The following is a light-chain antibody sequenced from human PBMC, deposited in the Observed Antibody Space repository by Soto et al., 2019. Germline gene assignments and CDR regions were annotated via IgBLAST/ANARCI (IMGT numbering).Light chain of an antibody. Sequence: EVVMTQSPATLSVSPGERATLSCRASRTVGTYLAWYQHRPGQAPRLLIYGASTRATGVPARFSGSGSGTEFTLTISSLQSEDFAVYFCQQYDNLPPWTFGQGTKVEVK. CDR1: RTVGTY. V-gene: IGKV3-15*01. CDR2: GAS. J-gene: IGKJ1*01. CDR3: QQYDNLPPWT.